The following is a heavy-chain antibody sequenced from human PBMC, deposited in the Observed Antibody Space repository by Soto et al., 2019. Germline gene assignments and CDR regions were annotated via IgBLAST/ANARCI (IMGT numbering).Heavy chain of an antibody. V-gene: IGHV3-23*01. CDR2: ISASGGRT. D-gene: IGHD1-26*01. CDR1: GFTFSSYA. Sequence: GGSLRLSCAASGFTFSSYAMSWVRQAPGKGLEWVSGISASGGRTYYADSVKGRFTISRDNSKNTMYLQMNSLRVEDTAVYKCAKDWDLLRAFDLWGQGTMVTVSS. J-gene: IGHJ3*01. CDR3: AKDWDLLRAFDL.